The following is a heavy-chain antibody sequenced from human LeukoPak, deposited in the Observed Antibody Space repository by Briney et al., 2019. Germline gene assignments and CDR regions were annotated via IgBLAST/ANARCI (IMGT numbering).Heavy chain of an antibody. J-gene: IGHJ4*02. D-gene: IGHD2-15*01. CDR1: GGTFSSYA. CDR3: ASEEGDGYCSGGSCYSV. Sequence: SVKVSCKASGGTFSSYAISWVRQAPGQGLEWMGGIIPIFGTANYAQKFQGRVTITADESTSTAYMELSSLRSEDTAVYYCASEEGDGYCSGGSCYSVWGQGTLVTVSS. CDR2: IIPIFGTA. V-gene: IGHV1-69*01.